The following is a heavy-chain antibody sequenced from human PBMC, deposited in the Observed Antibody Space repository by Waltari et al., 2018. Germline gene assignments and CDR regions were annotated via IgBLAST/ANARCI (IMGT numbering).Heavy chain of an antibody. Sequence: EVRLVESGGVLVAPGGSLGLSRAASGCTLGTTSTTWQRQAPGKGLEWVSAISSSSRYIYYADSVKGRFTISRDNAKNSLYLKMNSLRDEDTAVYYCARGLGTTVTSDYWGQGTLVTVSS. CDR3: ARGLGTTVTSDY. CDR2: ISSSSRYI. D-gene: IGHD4-17*01. V-gene: IGHV3-21*01. J-gene: IGHJ4*02. CDR1: GCTLGTTS.